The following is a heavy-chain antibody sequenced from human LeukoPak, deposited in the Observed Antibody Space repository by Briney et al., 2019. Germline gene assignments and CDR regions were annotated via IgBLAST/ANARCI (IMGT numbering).Heavy chain of an antibody. D-gene: IGHD6-13*01. Sequence: GASVKVSCKASGYTFTGYYMHWVRQAPGQGLEWMGWINPNSGGTNYAQKFQGRVTMTRDTSISTAYMELSRLRSDDTAVYYCARVQQLTPTGYMDVWGKGTTVTVSS. CDR1: GYTFTGYY. V-gene: IGHV1-2*02. CDR3: ARVQQLTPTGYMDV. J-gene: IGHJ6*03. CDR2: INPNSGGT.